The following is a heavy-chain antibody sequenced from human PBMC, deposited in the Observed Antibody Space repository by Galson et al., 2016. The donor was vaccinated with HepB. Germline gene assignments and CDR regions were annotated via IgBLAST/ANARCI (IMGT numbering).Heavy chain of an antibody. CDR1: GGSISRGSHY. D-gene: IGHD3-22*01. CDR3: ARREGVHYSDRSDLADDAFNI. J-gene: IGHJ3*02. V-gene: IGHV4-39*01. Sequence: LSLTCTVSGGSISRGSHYWGWIRQPPGKGLEWIGSIYYSGNTHYNPSLKSRVTISVDTSKNQFSLKLNSVTAADTAVYFCARREGVHYSDRSDLADDAFNIWGQGTMVTVSS. CDR2: IYYSGNT.